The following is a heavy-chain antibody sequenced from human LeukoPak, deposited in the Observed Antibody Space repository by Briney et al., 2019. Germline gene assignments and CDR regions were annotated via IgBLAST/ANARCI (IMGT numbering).Heavy chain of an antibody. CDR3: ARDPAGYSYGYGDY. CDR2: IIPILGIA. Sequence: GASVKVSCKASGGTFSSYAISWVRQAPGQGLEWMGRIIPILGIANYAQKFQGRVTITADKSTSTAYMELSSLRSEDTAVYYCARDPAGYSYGYGDYWGQGVLVTVSS. J-gene: IGHJ4*02. D-gene: IGHD5-18*01. CDR1: GGTFSSYA. V-gene: IGHV1-69*04.